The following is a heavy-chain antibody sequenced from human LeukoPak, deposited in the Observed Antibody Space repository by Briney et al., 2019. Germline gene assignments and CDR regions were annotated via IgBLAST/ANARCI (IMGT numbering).Heavy chain of an antibody. V-gene: IGHV3-9*01. J-gene: IGHJ4*02. CDR2: ISWNSGSI. CDR3: AKTFYYDFWSGYSI. Sequence: PGGSLRLSCAASGFTFDDYAMQWVRQAPGKGLEWVSGISWNSGSIGYADSVKGRFTISRDNAKNSLYLQMNSLRAEDTALYYCAKTFYYDFWSGYSIWGQGTLVTVSS. D-gene: IGHD3-3*01. CDR1: GFTFDDYA.